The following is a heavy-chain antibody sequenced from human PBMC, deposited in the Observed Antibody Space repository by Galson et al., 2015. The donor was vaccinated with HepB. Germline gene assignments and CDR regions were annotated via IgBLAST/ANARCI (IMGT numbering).Heavy chain of an antibody. D-gene: IGHD3-10*01. Sequence: SVKVSCKASGYTFTSYGISWVRQAPGQGLEWMGWISAYNGNTNYAQKLQGRVTMTTDTSTSTAYMELRSLRSDDTAVYYCARDRVLQTTYYYYYGMDVWGQGTTVTVSS. CDR1: GYTFTSYG. CDR2: ISAYNGNT. CDR3: ARDRVLQTTYYYYYGMDV. V-gene: IGHV1-18*04. J-gene: IGHJ6*02.